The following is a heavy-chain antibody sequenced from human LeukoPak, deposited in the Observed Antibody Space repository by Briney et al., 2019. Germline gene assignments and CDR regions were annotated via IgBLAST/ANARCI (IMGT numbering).Heavy chain of an antibody. CDR1: GYSFTSYW. V-gene: IGHV5-51*01. Sequence: GESLKISCKGSGYSFTSYWIGWVRQMPGKGLEWMGIIYPGDSDTRYSLSFQGQVTISADKSISTAYLQWSSLKASDTAMYYCARLAYCGGDCYWGPMDYWGQGTLVTVSS. J-gene: IGHJ4*02. CDR2: IYPGDSDT. D-gene: IGHD2-21*02. CDR3: ARLAYCGGDCYWGPMDY.